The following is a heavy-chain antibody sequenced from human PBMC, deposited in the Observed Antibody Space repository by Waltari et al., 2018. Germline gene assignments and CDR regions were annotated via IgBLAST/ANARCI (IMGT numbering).Heavy chain of an antibody. Sequence: EVQLVESGGGLVQPGGSLRLSCVASGFSFSDDWMHWVRQAPGNRPVWRSRLNSDGTSGTDADFVKGRFVTSRDNTKNTLYLQLNNLRVEDTAMYYCVRGRWILPATWGQGTLVTVSS. CDR2: LNSDGTSG. CDR3: VRGRWILPAT. V-gene: IGHV3-74*01. CDR1: GFSFSDDW. D-gene: IGHD3-9*01. J-gene: IGHJ5*02.